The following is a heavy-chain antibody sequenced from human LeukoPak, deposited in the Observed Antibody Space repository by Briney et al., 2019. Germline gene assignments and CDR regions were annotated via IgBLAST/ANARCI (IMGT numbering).Heavy chain of an antibody. CDR3: AKVGAHSSGWSYYFDY. J-gene: IGHJ4*02. Sequence: GGSLRLSCAASGFTFSSYAMSWVRQAPGKGLEWVSAISGSGGSTYYADSVKGRFTISRDNSKNTLYLQMNSLRAEDTAVYYCAKVGAHSSGWSYYFDYWGQGTLVTVSS. V-gene: IGHV3-23*01. CDR2: ISGSGGST. D-gene: IGHD6-19*01. CDR1: GFTFSSYA.